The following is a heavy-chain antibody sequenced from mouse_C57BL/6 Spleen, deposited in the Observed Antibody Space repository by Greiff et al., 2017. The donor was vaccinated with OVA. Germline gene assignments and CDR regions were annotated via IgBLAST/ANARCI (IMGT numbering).Heavy chain of an antibody. Sequence: EVQLKESGPGMVKPSQSLSLTCTVTGYSITSGYDWHWIRHFPGNKLEWMGYISYSGSTNYNPSLKSRISITHDTSKNHFFLKLNSVTTEDTATYYCARGYYGSSYGYFDVWGTGTTVTVSS. CDR1: GYSITSGYD. V-gene: IGHV3-1*01. D-gene: IGHD1-1*01. CDR2: ISYSGST. J-gene: IGHJ1*03. CDR3: ARGYYGSSYGYFDV.